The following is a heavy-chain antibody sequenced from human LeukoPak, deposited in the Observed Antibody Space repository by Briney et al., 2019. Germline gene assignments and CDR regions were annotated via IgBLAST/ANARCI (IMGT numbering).Heavy chain of an antibody. Sequence: GGSLRLSCAASGFTFSSYWMSWVRQAPGKGLEWVANINQDGSEKNYVDSVKGRFTISRDNAKNSLYLQMNSLRAEDTAVYYCARDGHAEYRPDYWGQGTLVTVSS. CDR3: ARDGHAEYRPDY. J-gene: IGHJ4*02. D-gene: IGHD2-2*01. CDR2: INQDGSEK. V-gene: IGHV3-7*01. CDR1: GFTFSSYW.